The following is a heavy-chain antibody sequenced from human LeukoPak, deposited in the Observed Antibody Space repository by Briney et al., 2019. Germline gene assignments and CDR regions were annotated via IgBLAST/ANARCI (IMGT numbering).Heavy chain of an antibody. Sequence: GGSLRLSCAASGFTFSSYAMTWVRQAPGKGLEWVSYISSSSSTIYYADSVKGRFTISRDNAKNSLYLQMNSLRAEDTAVYYCAREDQDAFDIWGQGTMVTVSS. CDR3: AREDQDAFDI. J-gene: IGHJ3*02. CDR2: ISSSSSTI. V-gene: IGHV3-48*01. CDR1: GFTFSSYA.